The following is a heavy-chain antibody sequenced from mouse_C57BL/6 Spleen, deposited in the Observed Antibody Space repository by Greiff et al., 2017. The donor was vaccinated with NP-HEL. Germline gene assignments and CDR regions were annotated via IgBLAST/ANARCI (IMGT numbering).Heavy chain of an antibody. J-gene: IGHJ2*01. V-gene: IGHV1-64*01. Sequence: QVQLQQPGAELVKPGASVKLSCKASGYTFTSYWMHWVKQRPGQGLEWIGMIHPNSGSTNYNEKFKSKATLTVDKSSSTAYMQLSSLTSEDSAVYYCARCLDSSGYEDYFDYWGQGTTLTVSS. CDR3: ARCLDSSGYEDYFDY. CDR2: IHPNSGST. D-gene: IGHD3-2*02. CDR1: GYTFTSYW.